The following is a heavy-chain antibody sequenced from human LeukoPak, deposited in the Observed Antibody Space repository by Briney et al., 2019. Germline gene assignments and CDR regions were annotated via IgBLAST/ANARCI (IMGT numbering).Heavy chain of an antibody. Sequence: GGSLRLSCAASGFTFSDYWMHWVRQAPGKGLVWVSRISSDGSRVTYADSVKGRFTISRDNAKNTLYLQMNSLRAEDTAVYYCARDNGYYDFWSGYGGNWFDPWGQGILVTVSS. CDR3: ARDNGYYDFWSGYGGNWFDP. D-gene: IGHD3-3*01. CDR2: ISSDGSRV. V-gene: IGHV3-74*01. CDR1: GFTFSDYW. J-gene: IGHJ5*02.